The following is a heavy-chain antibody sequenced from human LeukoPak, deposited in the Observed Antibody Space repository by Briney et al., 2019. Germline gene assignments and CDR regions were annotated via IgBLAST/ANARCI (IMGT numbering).Heavy chain of an antibody. CDR2: INPNSGGT. V-gene: IGHV1-2*02. CDR1: GYTFTGYY. CDR3: ARDLGYSYGWDY. J-gene: IGHJ4*02. Sequence: RASVKVSCKASGYTFTGYYMHWVRQAPGQGLEWMGWINPNSGGTNYAQKFQGRVTMTRDTSISTAYMELSRLRSDDTAVYYCARDLGYSYGWDYWGQGTLVTVSS. D-gene: IGHD5-18*01.